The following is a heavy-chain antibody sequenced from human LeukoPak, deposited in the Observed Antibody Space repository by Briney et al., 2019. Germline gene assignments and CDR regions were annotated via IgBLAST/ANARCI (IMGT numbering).Heavy chain of an antibody. D-gene: IGHD6-19*01. CDR3: AKIAVAYFDY. V-gene: IGHV3-66*01. CDR1: GFTVSSSN. CDR2: IYSGGAT. Sequence: PGGSLRLSCAASGFTVSSSNMGWVRQAPGKGLEWVSVIYSGGATYYPDSVKGRFIISRDLSKNTLFLQMHGLRAEDTAVYYCAKIAVAYFDYWGQGTLVTVSS. J-gene: IGHJ4*02.